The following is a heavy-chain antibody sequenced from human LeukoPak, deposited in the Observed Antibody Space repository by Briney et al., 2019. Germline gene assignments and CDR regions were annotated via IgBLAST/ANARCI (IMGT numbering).Heavy chain of an antibody. J-gene: IGHJ4*02. D-gene: IGHD6-6*01. V-gene: IGHV3-23*01. Sequence: GGSLRLSCAASGFTFSSYGMHWVRQAPGKGLEWVSTIRGSGGSTYYADSVKGRFTISRDNSKNTLYLQMNSLRAEDTAVYYCAKIGSSGGHFDYWGQGTLVTVSS. CDR2: IRGSGGST. CDR3: AKIGSSGGHFDY. CDR1: GFTFSSYG.